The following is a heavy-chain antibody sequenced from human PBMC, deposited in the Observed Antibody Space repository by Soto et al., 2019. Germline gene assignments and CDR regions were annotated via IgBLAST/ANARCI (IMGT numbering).Heavy chain of an antibody. Sequence: QVQLVQSGAEVKKPGAPVKVSCKASGYTFTSYGISWVRQAPGQGLEWMGWISAYNGNTNYAQKLQGRVTMTTDTSTSTAYMELRSLRSDDTVVYYCARGEYGDYVVPIPTLDYWGQGTLVTVSS. V-gene: IGHV1-18*01. CDR2: ISAYNGNT. CDR1: GYTFTSYG. CDR3: ARGEYGDYVVPIPTLDY. J-gene: IGHJ4*02. D-gene: IGHD4-17*01.